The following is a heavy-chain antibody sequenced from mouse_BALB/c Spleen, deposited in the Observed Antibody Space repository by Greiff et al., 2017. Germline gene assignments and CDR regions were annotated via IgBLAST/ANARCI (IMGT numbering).Heavy chain of an antibody. V-gene: IGHV1-14*01. CDR2: INPYNDGT. CDR3: ARGITTVVARYAMDY. Sequence: VQLQQSGPELVKPGASVKMSCKASGYTFTSYVMHWVKQKPGQGLEWIGYINPYNDGTKYNEKFKGKATLTSDKSSSTAYMELSSLTSEDSAVYYCARGITTVVARYAMDYWGQGTSVTVSS. J-gene: IGHJ4*01. CDR1: GYTFTSYV. D-gene: IGHD1-1*01.